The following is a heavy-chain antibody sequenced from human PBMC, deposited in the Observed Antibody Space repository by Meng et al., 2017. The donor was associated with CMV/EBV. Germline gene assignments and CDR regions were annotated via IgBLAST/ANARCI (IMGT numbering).Heavy chain of an antibody. V-gene: IGHV3-73*01. D-gene: IGHD1-14*01. CDR2: IRNKAESYAT. Sequence: SGCGFSASGKHWVRQASGKGLEWVGRIRNKAESYATTYAASVKARFTISRDDSKNTAYLQMNSLKTEDTAVYYCTRHEIGTGRYFDLWGRGTLVTVSS. J-gene: IGHJ2*01. CDR3: TRHEIGTGRYFDL. CDR1: GCGFSASG.